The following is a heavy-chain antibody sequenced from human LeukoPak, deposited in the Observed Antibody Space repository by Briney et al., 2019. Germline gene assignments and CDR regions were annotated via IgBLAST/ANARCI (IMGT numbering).Heavy chain of an antibody. V-gene: IGHV4-59*01. CDR2: IYYSGST. CDR1: GASISSYY. D-gene: IGHD3-10*01. Sequence: SETLSLTCTVSGASISSYYWNWIRQPPGKGLEWIGYIYYSGSTNYNPSLKSRVTISVDTSKNQFSLKLSSVTAADTAVYYCARTPYGSGSYFSDYWGQGTLVTVSS. J-gene: IGHJ4*02. CDR3: ARTPYGSGSYFSDY.